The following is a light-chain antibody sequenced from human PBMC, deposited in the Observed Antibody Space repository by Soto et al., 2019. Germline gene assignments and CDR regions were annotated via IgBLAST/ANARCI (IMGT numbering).Light chain of an antibody. J-gene: IGKJ2*01. Sequence: EVVLTQSPGTLSLSPGERATLSCRASQSVSNNYFAWYQQKPGQAPRLLIFGSSDRATGIPDRFSGSGSGKDFTLTISRLEPEDFAVYYCQQYGSSPPYTLGQGTKLETK. CDR3: QQYGSSPPYT. CDR2: GSS. CDR1: QSVSNNY. V-gene: IGKV3-20*01.